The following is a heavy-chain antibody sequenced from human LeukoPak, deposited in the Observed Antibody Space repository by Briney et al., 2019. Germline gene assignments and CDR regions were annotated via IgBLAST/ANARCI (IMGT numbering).Heavy chain of an antibody. CDR2: IYYSGTA. V-gene: IGHV4-39*01. CDR1: GGSISSSSYY. Sequence: SETLSLTCIVSGGSISSSSYYWGWIRQPPGKGLEWIRSIYYSGTAYCNPSLKSRVTISVDTSENQFSLRLSSVTAADTAVYYCAKLGYSAGNYYFDYWGQGSLVTVSS. J-gene: IGHJ4*02. CDR3: AKLGYSAGNYYFDY. D-gene: IGHD5-12*01.